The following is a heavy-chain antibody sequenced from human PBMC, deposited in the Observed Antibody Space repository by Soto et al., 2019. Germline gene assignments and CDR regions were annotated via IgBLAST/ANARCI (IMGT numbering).Heavy chain of an antibody. Sequence: PGGSLRLSCAASGFPFSIYGMHLVRQSPGKGLEWVAVISYDGSNKYYADSVKGRFTISRDNSKNTLYLQMNSLRAEDTAVYYCAKGEYYYDSSGLFYWGQGTRVTVSS. CDR3: AKGEYYYDSSGLFY. V-gene: IGHV3-30*18. CDR2: ISYDGSNK. D-gene: IGHD3-22*01. CDR1: GFPFSIYG. J-gene: IGHJ4*02.